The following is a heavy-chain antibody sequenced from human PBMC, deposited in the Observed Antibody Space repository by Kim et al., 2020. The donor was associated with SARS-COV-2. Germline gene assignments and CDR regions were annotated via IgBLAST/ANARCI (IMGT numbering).Heavy chain of an antibody. CDR1: GGSISSYY. Sequence: SETLSLTCTVSGGSISSYYWSWIRQPPGKGLEWIGYIYYSGSTNYNPSLKSRVTISVDTSKNQFSLKLSSVTAADTAVYYCARDRIGFCSSTSCSPYFDYWGQGTLVPVSS. J-gene: IGHJ4*02. CDR2: IYYSGST. CDR3: ARDRIGFCSSTSCSPYFDY. D-gene: IGHD2-2*01. V-gene: IGHV4-59*01.